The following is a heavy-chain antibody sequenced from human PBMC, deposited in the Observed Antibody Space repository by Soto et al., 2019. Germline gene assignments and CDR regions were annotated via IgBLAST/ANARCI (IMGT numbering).Heavy chain of an antibody. CDR3: GRGGSWEKVDS. V-gene: IGHV1-69*01. Sequence: QVQLVQSGAEVKKPGSSVKVSCKASGGTVHNSAISWVRQAPGQGLEWMGGIIVIFGPAIYAQKFQGRVTITADESTNTGFLDLNRLRSADTAVYYCGRGGSWEKVDSWGPGTLGTVPS. CDR1: GGTVHNSA. J-gene: IGHJ4*02. CDR2: IIVIFGPA. D-gene: IGHD1-26*01.